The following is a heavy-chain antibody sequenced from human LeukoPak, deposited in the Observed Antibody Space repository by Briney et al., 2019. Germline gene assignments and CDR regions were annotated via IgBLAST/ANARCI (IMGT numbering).Heavy chain of an antibody. V-gene: IGHV4-59*08. CDR2: IYYSGST. CDR3: ARHTVVTAIEDAFDI. CDR1: GGSISSYY. Sequence: SETLSLTCTVSGGSISSYYWSWIRQPPGKGLEWIGYIYYSGSTNYNPSLKSRVTISVDTSKNQFSLKLSSVTAADTAVYYCARHTVVTAIEDAFDIWGQETMVTVSS. J-gene: IGHJ3*02. D-gene: IGHD2-21*02.